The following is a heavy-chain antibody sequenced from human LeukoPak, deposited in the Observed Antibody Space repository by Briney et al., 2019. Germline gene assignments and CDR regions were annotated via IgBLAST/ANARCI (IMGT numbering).Heavy chain of an antibody. CDR2: ISYDGSNK. D-gene: IGHD2-15*01. CDR3: ARDRPAVVVVAATPYYYYYMDV. V-gene: IGHV3-30*04. Sequence: GGSLRLSCAASGFTFSSYAMHWVRQAPGKGLEWVAVISYDGSNKYYADSVKGRFTISRDNSKNTLYLQMNSLRAEDTAVYYCARDRPAVVVVAATPYYYYYMDVWGKGTTVTVSS. CDR1: GFTFSSYA. J-gene: IGHJ6*03.